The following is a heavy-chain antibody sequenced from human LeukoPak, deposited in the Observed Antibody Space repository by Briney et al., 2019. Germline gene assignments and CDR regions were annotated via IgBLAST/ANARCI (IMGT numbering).Heavy chain of an antibody. D-gene: IGHD6-13*01. CDR1: GYTFTGYY. CDR3: ARKRSKQQLVPDY. CDR2: INPNSGGT. J-gene: IGHJ4*02. Sequence: GASVKVSCKASGYTFTGYYMHWVRQAPGQGLEWMGWINPNSGGTNYAQKFQGRVTMTRDTSISTAYKELSRLRSDDTAVYYCARKRSKQQLVPDYWGQGTLVTVSS. V-gene: IGHV1-2*02.